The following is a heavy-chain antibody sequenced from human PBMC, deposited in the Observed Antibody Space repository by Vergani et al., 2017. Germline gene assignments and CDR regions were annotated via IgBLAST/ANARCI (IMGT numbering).Heavy chain of an antibody. CDR3: VRVKGSNWNDHLYDI. CDR1: GFTFSSFA. V-gene: IGHV3-72*01. J-gene: IGHJ3*02. D-gene: IGHD1-1*01. CDR2: IRNKANDYTT. Sequence: EVQLLESGGGLVQPGGSLRLSCVASGFTFSSFAMTWVRQAPGKGLEWVGRIRNKANDYTTQYAASVKGRFTISRDDSKSYLYLQMNSLQTEDTALYYCVRVKGSNWNDHLYDIWGQGTLVTVSS.